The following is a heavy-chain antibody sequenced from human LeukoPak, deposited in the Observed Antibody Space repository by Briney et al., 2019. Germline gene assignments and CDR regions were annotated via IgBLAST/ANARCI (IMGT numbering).Heavy chain of an antibody. CDR2: INPSGGST. J-gene: IGHJ4*02. CDR1: GYTFTSYY. D-gene: IGHD6-13*01. V-gene: IGHV1-46*01. CDR3: AVAAAGTLSNFDY. Sequence: GASVKVSCKASGYTFTSYYMHWVRLAPGQGLEWMGIINPSGGSTSYAQKFQGRVTMTRDTSTTTVYMELSSLRSEDTAVYYCAVAAAGTLSNFDYWGQGTLVTVSS.